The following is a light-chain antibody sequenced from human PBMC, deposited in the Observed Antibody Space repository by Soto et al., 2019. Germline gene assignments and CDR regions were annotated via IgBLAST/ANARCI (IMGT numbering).Light chain of an antibody. V-gene: IGKV3-20*01. CDR1: QSVTSSY. CDR3: QQSSDIPYT. Sequence: EIVLTQSPGTLSLSPGERATLSCRASQSVTSSYLAWYQQKPGQAPRLLIYGASSRATGIPDRFSGSGSGTDFTLTISSLQPEDFATYYCQQSSDIPYTFGQGTKLEIK. J-gene: IGKJ2*01. CDR2: GAS.